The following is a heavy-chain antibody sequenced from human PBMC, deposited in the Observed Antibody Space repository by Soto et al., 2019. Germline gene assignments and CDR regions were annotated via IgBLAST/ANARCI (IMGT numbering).Heavy chain of an antibody. J-gene: IGHJ4*02. CDR2: ISGSGGST. CDR3: AKGVLVRRRSSGWPYYFDY. D-gene: IGHD6-19*01. V-gene: IGHV3-23*01. Sequence: GGSLRLSCAASGFTFSSYAMSWVRQAPGKGLEWVSAISGSGGSTYYADSVKGRFTISRDNSKNTLYLQMNSLRAEDTAVSYCAKGVLVRRRSSGWPYYFDYWGQGTLVTVSS. CDR1: GFTFSSYA.